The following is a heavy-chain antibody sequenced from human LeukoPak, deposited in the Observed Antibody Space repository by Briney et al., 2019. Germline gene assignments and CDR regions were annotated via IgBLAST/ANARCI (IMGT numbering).Heavy chain of an antibody. CDR3: AKASGSGSFSNWFDP. Sequence: GRSLRLSCAASGFRFDDYAMHWVRQAPGKGLEWVSGISWNSGSIGYADSVKGRFTISRDNAKNSLYLQMNSLRAEDMALYYCAKASGSGSFSNWFDPWGQGTLVTVSP. V-gene: IGHV3-9*03. J-gene: IGHJ5*02. CDR2: ISWNSGSI. CDR1: GFRFDDYA. D-gene: IGHD3-10*01.